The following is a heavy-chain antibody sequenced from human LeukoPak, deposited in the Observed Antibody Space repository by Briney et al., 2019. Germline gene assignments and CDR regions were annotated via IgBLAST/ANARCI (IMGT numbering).Heavy chain of an antibody. CDR3: ARDPPLLPPYYYYYYMDV. D-gene: IGHD2-15*01. CDR2: ISSSSSTI. CDR1: GFTFSSYS. J-gene: IGHJ6*03. Sequence: GGSLRLSCAASGFTFSSYSMNWVRQAPGKGLEWVSYISSSSSTIYYADSAKGRFTISRDNAKNSLYLQMNSLRAEDTAVYYCARDPPLLPPYYYYYYMDVWGKGTTVTVSS. V-gene: IGHV3-48*01.